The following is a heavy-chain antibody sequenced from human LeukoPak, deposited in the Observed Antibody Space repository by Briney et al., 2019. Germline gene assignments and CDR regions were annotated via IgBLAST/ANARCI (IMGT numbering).Heavy chain of an antibody. Sequence: SETLSLTCTVSGGSINNYYWTWIRQPAGKGLEWIGRIYSSGKTNYNPSLKSRVTMSVDTSNNQLSLMMTSVTAADTAVFYCARTPQGDNYFDYWGQGHLVTVSS. J-gene: IGHJ4*02. D-gene: IGHD3-9*01. CDR1: GGSINNYY. V-gene: IGHV4-4*07. CDR2: IYSSGKT. CDR3: ARTPQGDNYFDY.